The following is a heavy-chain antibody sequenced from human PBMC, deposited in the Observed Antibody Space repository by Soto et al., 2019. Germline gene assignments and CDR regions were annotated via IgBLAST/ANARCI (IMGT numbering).Heavy chain of an antibody. CDR3: AKPPITIFGLANSFFDY. CDR2: ISGSGSNT. V-gene: IGHV3-23*01. Sequence: GGSLRLSCAASGFTFSSYAMIWVRRAPGRGLEWVSGISGSGSNTYYADSVKGRFTISRDNSKNTLDLQMNSLRAEDTAVYYCAKPPITIFGLANSFFDYWGQGALVTVSS. J-gene: IGHJ4*02. CDR1: GFTFSSYA. D-gene: IGHD3-3*01.